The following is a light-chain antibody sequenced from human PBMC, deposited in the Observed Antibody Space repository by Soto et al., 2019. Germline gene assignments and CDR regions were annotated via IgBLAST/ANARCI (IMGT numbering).Light chain of an antibody. J-gene: IGKJ1*01. CDR1: QSVRSN. V-gene: IGKV3-15*01. CDR2: GAF. CDR3: QQYNDWPLT. Sequence: DIARPPYPNKLSESPWARATLXCRASQSVRSNLAWYQQKPGQAPSLLIYGAFTRATGIPTRFSGTGSGTEFTLTISSLQSEDFALYYCQQYNDWPLTFGQGTKVDIK.